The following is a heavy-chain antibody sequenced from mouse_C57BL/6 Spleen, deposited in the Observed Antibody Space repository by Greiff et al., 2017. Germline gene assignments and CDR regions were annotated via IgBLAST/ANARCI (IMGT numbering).Heavy chain of an antibody. CDR2: ISSGSSTI. J-gene: IGHJ3*01. CDR1: GFTFSDYG. Sequence: EVKLMESGGGLVKPGGSLKLSCAASGFTFSDYGMHWVRQAPEKGLEWVAYISSGSSTIYYADTVKGRFTISRDNAKNTLFLRMTSLRSEDTAMYYCARGSGPWFAYWGQGTLVTVSA. V-gene: IGHV5-17*01. D-gene: IGHD3-2*02. CDR3: ARGSGPWFAY.